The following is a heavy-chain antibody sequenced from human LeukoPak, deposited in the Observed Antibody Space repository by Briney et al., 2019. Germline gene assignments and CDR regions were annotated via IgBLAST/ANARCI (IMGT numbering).Heavy chain of an antibody. D-gene: IGHD1-20*01. CDR1: GFTFSSNW. V-gene: IGHV3-7*01. CDR2: INEDGSEK. J-gene: IGHJ3*02. CDR3: ARDEYNWNVDAFDI. Sequence: GGSLRLSCAASGFTFSSNWMTWVRQAPGKGLEWVANINEDGSEKYYVDSVKGRFTISRDNAKNSLYSQMNSLRAEDTAVYYCARDEYNWNVDAFDIWGQGTVVTVSS.